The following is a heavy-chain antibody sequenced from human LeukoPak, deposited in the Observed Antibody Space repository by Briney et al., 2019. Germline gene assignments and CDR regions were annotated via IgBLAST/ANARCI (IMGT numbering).Heavy chain of an antibody. Sequence: GGSLRLSCAASGFTFSSYAMHWVRQAPGKGLEYVSAISSNGGSTYYANSVKGRFTISRDNSKNTLYLQMGSLRAEDMAVYYCARDLGIVGATYYYYYMDVWGKGTTVTVSS. CDR3: ARDLGIVGATYYYYYMDV. CDR1: GFTFSSYA. J-gene: IGHJ6*03. D-gene: IGHD1-26*01. V-gene: IGHV3-64*01. CDR2: ISSNGGST.